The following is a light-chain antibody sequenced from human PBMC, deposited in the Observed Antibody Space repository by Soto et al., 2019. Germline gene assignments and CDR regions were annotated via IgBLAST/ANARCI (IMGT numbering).Light chain of an antibody. Sequence: DIQMTQSPSTLSASVGDRVTITCRASQSISSWLAWYQQKPGKAPKLLIYKASSLESGVPSRFSGSGSGTEFTLTISSLQPDDFATHYTQQYYSYTPFGQGTKREIK. CDR2: KAS. J-gene: IGKJ2*01. V-gene: IGKV1-5*03. CDR3: QQYYSYTP. CDR1: QSISSW.